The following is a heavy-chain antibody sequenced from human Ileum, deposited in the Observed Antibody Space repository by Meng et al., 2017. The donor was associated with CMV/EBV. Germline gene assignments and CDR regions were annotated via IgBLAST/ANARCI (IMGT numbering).Heavy chain of an antibody. D-gene: IGHD1-7*01. V-gene: IGHV1-69*05. CDR2: IIPIFGTA. CDR1: GGTFSSYA. J-gene: IGHJ4*02. Sequence: SVKVSCKASGGTFSSYAISWVRQAPGQGLEWMGGIIPIFGTANYAQKFQGRVTITTDESTSTAYMELSSLRSEDTAVYYCASVRLELHYYFDYWGQGTLVTVSS. CDR3: ASVRLELHYYFDY.